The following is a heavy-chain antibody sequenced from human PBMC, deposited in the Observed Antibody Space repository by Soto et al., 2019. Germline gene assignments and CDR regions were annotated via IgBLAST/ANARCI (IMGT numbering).Heavy chain of an antibody. Sequence: QVQLVESGGGVVQPGRSLRLSCAASGFTFSSYGMHWVRQAPGKGLEWVAVIWYDGSNKYYADSVKGRFTISRDNSKNTLYLKMNSLRAEDTAVYYCARVVGYCLDYWGQGTLVTVSS. J-gene: IGHJ4*02. CDR1: GFTFSSYG. V-gene: IGHV3-33*01. D-gene: IGHD2-8*02. CDR2: IWYDGSNK. CDR3: ARVVGYCLDY.